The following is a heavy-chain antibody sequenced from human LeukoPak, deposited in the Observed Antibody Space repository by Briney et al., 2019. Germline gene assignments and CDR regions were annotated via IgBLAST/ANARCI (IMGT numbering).Heavy chain of an antibody. CDR1: GFTFSSYA. CDR2: ISGSGGST. J-gene: IGHJ3*02. V-gene: IGHV3-23*01. D-gene: IGHD3-22*01. CDR3: ANDPSNYYDSSGSAAEDAFDI. Sequence: GGSLRLSCAASGFTFSSYAMSWVRQAPGKELEWVSAISGSGGSTYYADSVKGRFTISRDNSKNTLYLQMNSLRAEDTAVYYCANDPSNYYDSSGSAAEDAFDIWGQGTMVTVSS.